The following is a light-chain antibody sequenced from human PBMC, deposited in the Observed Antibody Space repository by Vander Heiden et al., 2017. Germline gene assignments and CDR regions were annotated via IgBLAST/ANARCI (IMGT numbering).Light chain of an antibody. CDR3: SSYASSTAVV. V-gene: IGLV2-14*03. J-gene: IGLJ3*02. CDR1: SSDIGTYNF. Sequence: VSGSPGQSITLSCTGTSSDIGTYNFVSWYQQHPGKAPKLLIFDVTGRPSGVSDRFSGSKSGNTASLTISGLQAEDEAVYYCSSYASSTAVVFGGGSKLTVL. CDR2: DVT.